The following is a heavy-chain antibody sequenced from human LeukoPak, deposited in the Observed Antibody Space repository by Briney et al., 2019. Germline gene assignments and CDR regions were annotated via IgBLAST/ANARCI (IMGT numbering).Heavy chain of an antibody. D-gene: IGHD3-9*01. J-gene: IGHJ3*02. CDR3: ARDRVLRYFDWLPKSDAFDI. CDR1: GYTFTSYD. V-gene: IGHV1-8*03. CDR2: MYPKSGNT. Sequence: ASVTVSCKASGYTFTSYDINWVRQATGQGLEWMGWMYPKSGNTGYAQKFQGRVTITRNTSISTAYMELSTLRSEDTAVYYCARDRVLRYFDWLPKSDAFDIWGQGTMVTVSS.